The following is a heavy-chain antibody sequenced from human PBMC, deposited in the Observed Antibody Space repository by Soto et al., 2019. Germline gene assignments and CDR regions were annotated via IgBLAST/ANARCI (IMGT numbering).Heavy chain of an antibody. D-gene: IGHD4-17*01. CDR3: ARDQRGATPTRYYYYGMDV. V-gene: IGHV4-31*03. J-gene: IGHJ6*04. CDR2: IYYSGST. CDR1: GGSISSGGYY. Sequence: SETLSLTCTVSGGSISSGGYYWSWIRQHPGKGLEWIGYIYYSGSTYYNPSLKSRVTISVDTSKNQFSLKLSSVTAADTAVYYCARDQRGATPTRYYYYGMDVWGKGTTVT.